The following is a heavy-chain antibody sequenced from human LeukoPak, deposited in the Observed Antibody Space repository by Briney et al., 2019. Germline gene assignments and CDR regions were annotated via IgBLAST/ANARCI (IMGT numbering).Heavy chain of an antibody. CDR3: AREECSGGSCYPYFDY. V-gene: IGHV3-74*01. CDR2: INSDGSST. Sequence: GGSLRLSCAASGFTFSSYWMHWVRQAPGKGLVWVSRINSDGSSTSYADSVKGRFTISRDNAKNTPYLQMNSLRAEDTAVYYCAREECSGGSCYPYFDYWGQGTLVTVSS. D-gene: IGHD2-15*01. CDR1: GFTFSSYW. J-gene: IGHJ4*02.